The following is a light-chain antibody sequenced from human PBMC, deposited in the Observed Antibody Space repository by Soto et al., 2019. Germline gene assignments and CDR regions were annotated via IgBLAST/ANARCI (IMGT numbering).Light chain of an antibody. CDR3: SSYTTNTTPYV. Sequence: QSVLTQPASMSGSPGQSITISCTGTNSDVGGYNSVSWYQQHPGKAPKLMIYDVTNRPSGVSSRFSGSKSGNTASLTISGLQAEDDADYYCSSYTTNTTPYVFGTGTKLTVL. CDR2: DVT. CDR1: NSDVGGYNS. J-gene: IGLJ1*01. V-gene: IGLV2-14*01.